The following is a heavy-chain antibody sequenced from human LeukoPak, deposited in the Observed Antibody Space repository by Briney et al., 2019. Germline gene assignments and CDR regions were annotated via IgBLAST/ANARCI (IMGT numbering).Heavy chain of an antibody. CDR1: GFTFSSYG. V-gene: IGHV3-33*01. J-gene: IGHJ4*02. CDR3: ARDPYYDILTGYYDY. CDR2: IWYDGSNK. Sequence: GRSLRFYCAASGFTFSSYGMHWVRQAPGKGLEWVAVIWYDGSNKYYADSVKGRFTISRDNSKNTLYLQMNSLRAEDTAVYYCARDPYYDILTGYYDYWGQGTLVTVSS. D-gene: IGHD3-9*01.